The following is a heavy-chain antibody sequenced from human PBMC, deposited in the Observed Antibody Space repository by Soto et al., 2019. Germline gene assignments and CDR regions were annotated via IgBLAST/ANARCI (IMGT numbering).Heavy chain of an antibody. Sequence: SQTLSLTCTVSGGSISSGGYYWSWIRQHPGKGLEWIGYIYYSGSTYYNPSLKSRVTISVDTSKNQFSLKLSSVTAAHTAVYYCARKRSIGATRPVVVPWGQGTLVTVSS. CDR2: IYYSGST. CDR1: GGSISSGGYY. J-gene: IGHJ5*02. D-gene: IGHD1-26*01. V-gene: IGHV4-31*03. CDR3: ARKRSIGATRPVVVP.